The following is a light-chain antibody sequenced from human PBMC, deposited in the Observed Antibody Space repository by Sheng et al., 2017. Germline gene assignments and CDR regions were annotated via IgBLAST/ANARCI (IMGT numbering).Light chain of an antibody. Sequence: DIQMTQSPSSLSASVGDRVTITCQASQDISNYLNWYQQKPGKAPKLLIYDASNLETGVPSRFSGSGSGTDFTFTISSLQPEDXATYYCQHIXYPSYSFGG. CDR1: QDISNY. J-gene: IGKJ4*02. CDR2: DAS. V-gene: IGKV1-33*01. CDR3: QHIXYPSYS.